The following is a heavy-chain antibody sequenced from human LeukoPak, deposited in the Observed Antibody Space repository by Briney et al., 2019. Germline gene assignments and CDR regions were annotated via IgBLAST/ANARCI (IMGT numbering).Heavy chain of an antibody. Sequence: ASVKVSCKTSGYTFTDYYMQWVRQAPGQGLEWMGWINPSDGDTKSARKFQGRVTMTRDTSISTAYLELSRLTSDDTALYYCARDCSGADCYSGNAFDIWGQGTMVTVSS. CDR1: GYTFTDYY. CDR2: INPSDGDT. CDR3: ARDCSGADCYSGNAFDI. J-gene: IGHJ3*02. V-gene: IGHV1-2*02. D-gene: IGHD2-15*01.